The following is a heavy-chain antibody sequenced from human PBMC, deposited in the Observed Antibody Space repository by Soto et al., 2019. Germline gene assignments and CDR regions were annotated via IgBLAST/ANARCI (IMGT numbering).Heavy chain of an antibody. CDR2: IYSGGST. V-gene: IGHV3-66*01. J-gene: IGHJ3*02. D-gene: IGHD3-10*01. CDR3: ARDQANTASGYYYPDAFDI. Sequence: EVQLLESGGDLVQPGGSLRLSCAVSGFTVTNNHMSWVRQAPGKGLEWVSVIYSGGSTYYADSVKGRFTISRDNSKNTLYLQMHTLRVEDTAGYYCARDQANTASGYYYPDAFDIWGQGTMVTVSS. CDR1: GFTVTNNH.